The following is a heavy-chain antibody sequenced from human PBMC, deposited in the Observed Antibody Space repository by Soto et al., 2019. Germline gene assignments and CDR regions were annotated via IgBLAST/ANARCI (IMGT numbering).Heavy chain of an antibody. J-gene: IGHJ3*02. V-gene: IGHV1-18*01. CDR3: ATGQRYCSSTSCHLDAFDI. CDR1: GYTFTSYG. Sequence: ASVKVSCKASGYTFTSYGISWVRQAPGQGLEWMGGFDPDNGNTIYAQKLQGRVTMTEDTSTDTAYMELSSLRSEDTAVYYCATGQRYCSSTSCHLDAFDIWGQGTMVTVSS. CDR2: FDPDNGNT. D-gene: IGHD2-2*01.